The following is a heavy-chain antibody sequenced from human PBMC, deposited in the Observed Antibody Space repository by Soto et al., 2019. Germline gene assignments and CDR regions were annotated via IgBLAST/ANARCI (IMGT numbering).Heavy chain of an antibody. D-gene: IGHD3-9*01. CDR1: GYTFTSYY. V-gene: IGHV1-46*03. J-gene: IGHJ6*02. CDR3: ARDILTTSDYYYYGMDV. Sequence: ASVKVSCKASGYTFTSYYMHWVRQAPGQGLEWMGIINPSGGSTSYAQKFQGRVTMTRDTSTSTVYMELSSLRSEDTAVYYCARDILTTSDYYYYGMDVWGQGTTVTVSS. CDR2: INPSGGST.